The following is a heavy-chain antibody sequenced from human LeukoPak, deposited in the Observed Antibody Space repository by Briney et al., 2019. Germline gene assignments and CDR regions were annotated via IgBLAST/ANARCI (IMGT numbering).Heavy chain of an antibody. V-gene: IGHV4-31*03. CDR1: GGSISSGGYY. CDR2: IYYSGST. J-gene: IGHJ5*02. D-gene: IGHD3-10*01. Sequence: SETLSLTCTVSGGSISSGGYYWSWIRQHPGKGLEWIGYIYYSGSTYYNPSPKSRVTISVDTSKNQFSLRLTSVAAADTAVYYCVRAYFGSGTILSWGQGTLVTVSS. CDR3: VRAYFGSGTILS.